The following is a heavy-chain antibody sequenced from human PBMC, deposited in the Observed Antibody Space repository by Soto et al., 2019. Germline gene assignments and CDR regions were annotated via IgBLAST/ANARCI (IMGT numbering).Heavy chain of an antibody. D-gene: IGHD6-19*01. CDR2: ISYSGDNT. V-gene: IGHV3-23*01. CDR1: GVAFRTDA. J-gene: IGHJ4*01. CDR3: VKDRSTSDWYGYFDY. Sequence: GGSRRDSCAASGVAFRTDAMSWVRQAPGRGLEWVSAISYSGDNTYYADSVKGRFTISRDNSKNTLYLQMNSLRGEDTAVYYCVKDRSTSDWYGYFDYWG.